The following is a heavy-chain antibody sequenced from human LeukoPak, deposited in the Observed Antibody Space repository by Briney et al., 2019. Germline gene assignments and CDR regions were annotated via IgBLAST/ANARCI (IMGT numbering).Heavy chain of an antibody. J-gene: IGHJ5*02. CDR2: ISGSGGST. V-gene: IGHV3-23*01. CDR3: ARGLWFGEGPSLGWFDP. D-gene: IGHD3-10*01. Sequence: QPGGSLRPSCAASGFTFSSYAMSWVRQAPGKGLEWVSAISGSGGSTYYADSVKGRFTISRDNSKNTLYLQMNSLRAEDTAVYYCARGLWFGEGPSLGWFDPWGQGTLVTVSS. CDR1: GFTFSSYA.